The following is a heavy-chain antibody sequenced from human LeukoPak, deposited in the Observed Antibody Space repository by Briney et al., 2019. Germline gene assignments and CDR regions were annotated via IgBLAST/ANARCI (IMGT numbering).Heavy chain of an antibody. CDR2: ISSSSSYT. CDR3: AKKLSGSYEEGMQQ. CDR1: GFTFSTYN. J-gene: IGHJ1*01. D-gene: IGHD1-26*01. V-gene: IGHV3-21*05. Sequence: PGGSLRLSCAASGFTFSTYNMNWVRQAPGKGLEWVSYISSSSSYTNYADSVKGRFTISRDNAKNSLYLQMNSLRAEDTAVYYCAKKLSGSYEEGMQQWGQGTLVTVSS.